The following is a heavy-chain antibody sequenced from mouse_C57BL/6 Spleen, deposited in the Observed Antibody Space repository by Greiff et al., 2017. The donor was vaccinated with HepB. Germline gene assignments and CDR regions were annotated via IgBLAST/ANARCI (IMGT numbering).Heavy chain of an antibody. CDR3: TTPLLITVDS. CDR1: GYTFTDYE. J-gene: IGHJ2*01. Sequence: VQRVESGAELVRPGASVTLSCKASGYTFTDYEMHWVKQTPVHGLEWIGAIDPETGGTAYNQKFKGKAILTADKSSSTAYMELRSLTSEDSAVYYCTTPLLITVDSWGQGTTLTVSS. V-gene: IGHV1-15*01. CDR2: IDPETGGT. D-gene: IGHD2-4*01.